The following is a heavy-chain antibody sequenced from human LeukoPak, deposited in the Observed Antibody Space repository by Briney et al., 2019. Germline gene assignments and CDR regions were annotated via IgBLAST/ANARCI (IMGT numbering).Heavy chain of an antibody. CDR2: IYPGDSDT. J-gene: IGHJ6*03. CDR3: ARQARGYYDSSGYLTYYYYYMDV. D-gene: IGHD3-22*01. V-gene: IGHV5-51*01. CDR1: GYGFTSYW. Sequence: AGESLKISCKGSGYGFTSYWIGWVRQMPGKGLEWMGIIYPGDSDTRYSPSFQGQVTISADKSISTAYLQWSSLKASDTAMYYCARQARGYYDSSGYLTYYYYYMDVWGKGTTVTVSS.